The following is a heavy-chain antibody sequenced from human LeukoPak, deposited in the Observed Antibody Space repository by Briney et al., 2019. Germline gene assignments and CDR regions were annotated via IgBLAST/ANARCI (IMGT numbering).Heavy chain of an antibody. D-gene: IGHD2-2*01. CDR1: GFTFSSYS. J-gene: IGHJ5*01. Sequence: GGSLRLSCAPSGFTFSSYSMNWVRQAPGKGLEWVSSISVSSNYIYYADSVRGRFTISRDNAQNSLYLQMNSLTAEDTAVYFCAKTLGYCSAASCSEDDSWGQGTLVIVSS. V-gene: IGHV3-21*01. CDR2: ISVSSNYI. CDR3: AKTLGYCSAASCSEDDS.